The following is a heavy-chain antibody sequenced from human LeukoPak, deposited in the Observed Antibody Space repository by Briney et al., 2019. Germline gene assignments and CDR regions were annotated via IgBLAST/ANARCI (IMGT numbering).Heavy chain of an antibody. J-gene: IGHJ4*02. CDR2: ISSTSGTI. Sequence: GGSLRLSCAASGFTFSSYSLNWVRQAPGMGLEWISYISSTSGTIYYADSVKGRFTISRDNSRNTLYLQMNSLRAEDTAVYYCAKDPLDFWSGYSGWGQGTLVTVSA. V-gene: IGHV3-48*01. D-gene: IGHD3-3*01. CDR1: GFTFSSYS. CDR3: AKDPLDFWSGYSG.